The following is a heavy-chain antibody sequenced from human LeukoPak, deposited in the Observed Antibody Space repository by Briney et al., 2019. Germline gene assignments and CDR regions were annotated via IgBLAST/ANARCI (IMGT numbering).Heavy chain of an antibody. CDR1: GFTFSSYA. CDR2: ISGSGGST. J-gene: IGHJ3*02. Sequence: SGGSLRLSCAASGFTFSSYAMSWVRQAPGKGLEWVSAISGSGGSTYYADSVKGRFTISRDNSKNTLYLQMNSLRAEDTAVYYCAKDLEVVVPAAMDAFDIWGQWTMVTVSS. D-gene: IGHD2-2*01. V-gene: IGHV3-23*01. CDR3: AKDLEVVVPAAMDAFDI.